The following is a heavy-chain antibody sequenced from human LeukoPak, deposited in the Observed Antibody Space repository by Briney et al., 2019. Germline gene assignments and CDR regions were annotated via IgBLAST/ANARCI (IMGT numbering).Heavy chain of an antibody. CDR3: ARGRRILGGPENAGDFFDF. Sequence: ASVKVSCKASGYTFTDYYLLWVRQAPGQGLEWMGWINPNSGATDFAQKLQARVSMTRDTSIATAYLDLTGLTSDDTAVYYCARGRRILGGPENAGDFFDFWGQGTLVTVSS. CDR2: INPNSGAT. D-gene: IGHD3-16*01. V-gene: IGHV1-2*02. J-gene: IGHJ4*01. CDR1: GYTFTDYY.